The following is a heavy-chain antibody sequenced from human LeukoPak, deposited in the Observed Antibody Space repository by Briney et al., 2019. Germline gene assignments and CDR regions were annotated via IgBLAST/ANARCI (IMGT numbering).Heavy chain of an antibody. D-gene: IGHD2-15*01. J-gene: IGHJ4*02. CDR1: GFTFSSYA. CDR3: AKDRGGPYIVVVVAALNY. Sequence: PGGSLRLSCAASGFTFSSYAMSWVRQAPGKGLEWVSAISGSGGSTYYADSVKGRFTISRDNSKNTPYLQMNSLRAEDTAVYYCAKDRGGPYIVVVVAALNYWGQGTLVTVSS. CDR2: ISGSGGST. V-gene: IGHV3-23*01.